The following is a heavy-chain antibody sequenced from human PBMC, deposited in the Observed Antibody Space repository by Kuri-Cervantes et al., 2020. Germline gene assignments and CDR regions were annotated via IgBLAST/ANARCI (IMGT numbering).Heavy chain of an antibody. D-gene: IGHD4-17*01. CDR1: GGSISSSSYY. V-gene: IGHV4-39*01. CDR3: ARLRAYGDYDYDAFDI. CDR2: IYYSGST. Sequence: GSLRLSCTVSGGSISSSSYYWGWIRQPPGKGLEWIGSIYYSGSTYYNPSLKSRVTISVDTSKNQFSLKLSSVTAADTAVYYCARLRAYGDYDYDAFDIWGQGTRVT. J-gene: IGHJ3*02.